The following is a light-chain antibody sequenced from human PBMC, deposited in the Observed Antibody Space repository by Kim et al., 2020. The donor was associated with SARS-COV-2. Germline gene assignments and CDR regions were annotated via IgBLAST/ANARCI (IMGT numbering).Light chain of an antibody. V-gene: IGKV1-39*01. Sequence: ASVGDRVTIACRASQSIGSYLNWYQHKPGKAPKLLIYGASRLQSGVPSRFSGSGSGTDFTLTISSLQPEDFATYYCQQSYNTPWTFGQGTKVDIK. CDR3: QQSYNTPWT. CDR1: QSIGSY. CDR2: GAS. J-gene: IGKJ1*01.